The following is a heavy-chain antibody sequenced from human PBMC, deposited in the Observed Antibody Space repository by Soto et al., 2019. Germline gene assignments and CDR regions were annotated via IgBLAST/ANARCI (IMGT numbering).Heavy chain of an antibody. Sequence: ASVKFSCTASGYTFTSYGISWVRQAPGQGLEWMGWISAYNGNTNYAQKLQGRVTMTTDTSTSTAYMELRSLRSDDTAVCYCARDQPGELVFDYWGQGTLVTVSS. CDR3: ARDQPGELVFDY. J-gene: IGHJ4*02. CDR1: GYTFTSYG. CDR2: ISAYNGNT. D-gene: IGHD1-26*01. V-gene: IGHV1-18*04.